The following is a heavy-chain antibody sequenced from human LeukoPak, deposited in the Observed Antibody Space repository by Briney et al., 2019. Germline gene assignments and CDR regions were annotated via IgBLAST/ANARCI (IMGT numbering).Heavy chain of an antibody. J-gene: IGHJ3*02. Sequence: ASVKVSCKAAGDTISAYSLNWVRQAPGQGLEWMGWINPNSGGTNYAQKFQGRVTMTRDTSISTAYMELSRLRSDDTAVYYCARDLSSGWQEGYDAFDIWGQGTVVTVSS. CDR2: INPNSGGT. D-gene: IGHD6-19*01. V-gene: IGHV1-2*02. CDR1: GDTISAYS. CDR3: ARDLSSGWQEGYDAFDI.